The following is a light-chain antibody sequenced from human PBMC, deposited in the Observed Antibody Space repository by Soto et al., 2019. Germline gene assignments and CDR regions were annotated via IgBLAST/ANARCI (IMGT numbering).Light chain of an antibody. CDR3: QQYNNWPPLT. J-gene: IGKJ4*01. CDR1: QSVSSD. V-gene: IGKV3-15*01. Sequence: EIVMAQSPATLSVSPGERATLSCRASQSVSSDLAWYQQKLGQAPRLLIYGASTRATGIPARFSGSGSGTESTITISSLQSEDFAVYYCQQYNNWPPLTFGGGTKVEIK. CDR2: GAS.